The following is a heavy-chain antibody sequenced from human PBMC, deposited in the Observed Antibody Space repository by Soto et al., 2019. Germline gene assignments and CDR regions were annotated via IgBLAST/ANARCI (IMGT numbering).Heavy chain of an antibody. D-gene: IGHD2-2*01. CDR2: ISSSSSTI. V-gene: IGHV3-48*04. CDR1: GFTFSSYS. CDR3: ARDSLRRVVVVPAARGIDY. J-gene: IGHJ4*02. Sequence: GGSLRLSCAASGFTFSSYSMNWVRQAPGKGLEWVSYISSSSSTIYYADSVKGRFTISRDNAKNSLYLQMNSLRAEDTAVYYCARDSLRRVVVVPAARGIDYWVQGTLVTVSS.